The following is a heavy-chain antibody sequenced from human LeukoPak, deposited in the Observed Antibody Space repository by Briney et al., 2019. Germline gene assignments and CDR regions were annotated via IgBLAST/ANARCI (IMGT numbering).Heavy chain of an antibody. CDR2: ISAYNGNT. CDR1: GYTFTSYG. V-gene: IGHV1-18*01. J-gene: IGHJ3*02. D-gene: IGHD6-19*01. CDR3: SRASSGWYAFDI. Sequence: ASVKVSYKASGYTFTSYGISWVRQAPGQGLEWMGWISAYNGNTNYAQKLQGRVTITTDTSTSTAYMELRSLGSDDTAVYYCSRASSGWYAFDIWGQGKMVTVSS.